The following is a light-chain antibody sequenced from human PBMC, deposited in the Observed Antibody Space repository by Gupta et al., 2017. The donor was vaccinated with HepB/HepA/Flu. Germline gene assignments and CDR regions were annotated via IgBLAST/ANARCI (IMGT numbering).Light chain of an antibody. V-gene: IGLV1-47*01. CDR3: AAWDDNLRTPL. Sequence: QSVLTQPPSASGTPGQRVTISCSGSASNLGRHYVYWYQQQIPGTAPKLLIYRNDQRPSGVPDRFSGSESGTSASLAISGLRSDDEADYYCAAWDDNLRTPLFGGGTRLTVL. J-gene: IGLJ3*02. CDR2: RND. CDR1: ASNLGRHY.